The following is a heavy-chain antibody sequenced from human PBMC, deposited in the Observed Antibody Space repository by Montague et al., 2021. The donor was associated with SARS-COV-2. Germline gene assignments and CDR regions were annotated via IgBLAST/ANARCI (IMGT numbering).Heavy chain of an antibody. V-gene: IGHV4-59*01. CDR1: GGSISSYY. D-gene: IGHD3-16*01. CDR2: ISYTGST. Sequence: SETLSLTCTVSGGSISSYYWSWIRQPPGKRLEWIGYISYTGSTNYNPSLESRVTMSVDTSKHHFSLSLRSVTAADTAVYFCARDRWGSSDFDSWGQGTLVTVSS. CDR3: ARDRWGSSDFDS. J-gene: IGHJ4*02.